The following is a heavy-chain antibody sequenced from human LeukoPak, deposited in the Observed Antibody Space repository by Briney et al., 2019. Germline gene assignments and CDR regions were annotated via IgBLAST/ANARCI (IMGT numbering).Heavy chain of an antibody. D-gene: IGHD6-19*01. Sequence: GGSLRLSCAASGFTFSSYSMNWVRQAPGKGLEWVSSISSSSSYIYYADSVKGRFTISRDNAKNSLYLQMNSLRAEDTAVYYCARGGHSSGWYGFDYWGQGTLVTVSS. J-gene: IGHJ4*02. V-gene: IGHV3-21*01. CDR1: GFTFSSYS. CDR2: ISSSSSYI. CDR3: ARGGHSSGWYGFDY.